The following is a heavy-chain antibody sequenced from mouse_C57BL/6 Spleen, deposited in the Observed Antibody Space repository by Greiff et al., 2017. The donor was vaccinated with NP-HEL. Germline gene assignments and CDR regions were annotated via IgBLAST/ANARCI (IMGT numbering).Heavy chain of an antibody. V-gene: IGHV1-64*01. CDR2: IHPNSGST. CDR1: GYTFTSYW. CDR3: ARSYYDYDAWFAY. J-gene: IGHJ3*01. D-gene: IGHD2-4*01. Sequence: QVQLQQPGAELVKPGASVKLSCKASGYTFTSYWMHWVKQRPGQGLEWIGMIHPNSGSTNYNEKFKSKATLTVDKSSSTAYMQLSSLTSEDSAVYYCARSYYDYDAWFAYWGQGTLVTVSA.